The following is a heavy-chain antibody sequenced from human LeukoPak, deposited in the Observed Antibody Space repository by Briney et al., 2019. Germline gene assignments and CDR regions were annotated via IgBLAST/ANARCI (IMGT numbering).Heavy chain of an antibody. CDR1: GGTFSSYA. CDR2: IIPILGIA. D-gene: IGHD4-11*01. V-gene: IGHV1-69*04. Sequence: ASVQVSCKASGGTFSSYAISWVRQAPGQGLEWMGRIIPILGIASYAQKFQGRITITADKTTSTAYMELSSLRSEDTGMYSGASGLTAVYWGQGTGVSVSS. CDR3: ASGLTAVY. J-gene: IGHJ4*02.